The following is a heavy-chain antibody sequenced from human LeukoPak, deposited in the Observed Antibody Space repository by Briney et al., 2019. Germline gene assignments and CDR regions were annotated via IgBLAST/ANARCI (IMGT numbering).Heavy chain of an antibody. CDR2: ISGYNGNT. J-gene: IGHJ4*02. V-gene: IGHV1-18*01. CDR1: GYTFSSYG. Sequence: VASVKVSCKASGYTFSSYGINWVRQAPGQGLEWMGWISGYNGNTNYAQKLQGRVTMTTDTSTSTAYMELRSLRSDDTAVYYCARVTEIAVAAVYWGQGTLVTVSS. CDR3: ARVTEIAVAAVY. D-gene: IGHD6-19*01.